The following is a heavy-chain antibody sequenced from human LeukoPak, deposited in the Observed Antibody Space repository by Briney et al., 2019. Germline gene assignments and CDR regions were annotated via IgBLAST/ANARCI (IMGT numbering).Heavy chain of an antibody. D-gene: IGHD1-26*01. V-gene: IGHV4-59*01. Sequence: SETLSLTRTVSGASISSYYWSWIRQPPGKGLEWVGYISYSGSTNYNPSLKSRVTISVDTSKNQFSLRLSSVTAADTAVYYCARVDVVGASEFDYWGQGTLVTVSS. J-gene: IGHJ4*02. CDR1: GASISSYY. CDR3: ARVDVVGASEFDY. CDR2: ISYSGST.